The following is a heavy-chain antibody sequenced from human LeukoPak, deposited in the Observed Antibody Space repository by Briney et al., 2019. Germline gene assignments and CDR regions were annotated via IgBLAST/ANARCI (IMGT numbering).Heavy chain of an antibody. CDR1: GYTFTSYD. V-gene: IGHV1-8*01. D-gene: IGHD2-2*01. CDR3: ARGPPPSSSYYYYMDV. J-gene: IGHJ6*03. CDR2: MNPNSGNT. Sequence: GASVKVSCKASGYTFTSYDINWVRQATGQGLEWMGWMNPNSGNTGYAQKFQGRVTITRNTSISTAYMELSSLRSEDTAVYYCARGPPPSSSYYYYMDVWGKRTTVTVSS.